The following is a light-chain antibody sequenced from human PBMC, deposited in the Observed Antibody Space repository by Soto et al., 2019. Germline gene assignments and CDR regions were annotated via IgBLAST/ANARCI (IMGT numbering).Light chain of an antibody. V-gene: IGKV1-33*01. CDR2: EVF. Sequence: DIQMTQSASSLPASVGDTVTISCQASQDISKYLNWFQQKPGKAPKLLIYEVFNVETGVPSRFSGRGSGTDFTLIMSNLQPEDFPTYYSQQYDQLPITFGGGTKVDI. J-gene: IGKJ4*01. CDR3: QQYDQLPIT. CDR1: QDISKY.